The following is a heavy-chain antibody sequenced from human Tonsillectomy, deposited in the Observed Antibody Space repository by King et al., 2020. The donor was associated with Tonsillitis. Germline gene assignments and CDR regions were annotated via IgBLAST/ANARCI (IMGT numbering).Heavy chain of an antibody. J-gene: IGHJ4*02. CDR3: ARVGVSRDYEIWTGWEAQAGDY. Sequence: VQLVESGGGLVQPGGSLRISCAASGFTFSSYWMHWVRHAPGKGLVWVSRINSDGSSTSYADSVKGRFTISRDNAKNTLYLQMNSLRAEDTAVYYCARVGVSRDYEIWTGWEAQAGDYWGQGTLVTVSA. CDR1: GFTFSSYW. D-gene: IGHD3-9*01. V-gene: IGHV3-74*01. CDR2: INSDGSST.